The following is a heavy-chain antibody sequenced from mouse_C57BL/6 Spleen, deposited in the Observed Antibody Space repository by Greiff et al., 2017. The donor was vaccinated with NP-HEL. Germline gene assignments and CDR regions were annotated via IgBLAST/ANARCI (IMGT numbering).Heavy chain of an antibody. CDR3: ARGGYGTYAMDY. J-gene: IGHJ4*01. Sequence: EVKLVESEGGLVQPGSSMKLSCTASGFTFSDYYMAWVRQVPEKGLEWVANINYDGSSTYYLDSLKSRFIISRDNAKNILYLQMSSLKSEDTATYYCARGGYGTYAMDYWGQGTSVTVSS. D-gene: IGHD2-1*01. CDR1: GFTFSDYY. V-gene: IGHV5-16*01. CDR2: INYDGSST.